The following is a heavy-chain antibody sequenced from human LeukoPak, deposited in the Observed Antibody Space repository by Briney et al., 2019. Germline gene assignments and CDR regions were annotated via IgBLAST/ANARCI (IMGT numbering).Heavy chain of an antibody. CDR3: ARDSSTVTSEVWFDP. Sequence: GASVKVSCKASGYTFTGYYIHWVRQAPGQGLEWMGWINPHSGGTNYAHNFQGRVTMTRDTSINTTYMDLSRLRSDDTAVYFCARDSSTVTSEVWFDPWGQGTLVTVSS. CDR2: INPHSGGT. V-gene: IGHV1-2*02. D-gene: IGHD4-17*01. CDR1: GYTFTGYY. J-gene: IGHJ5*02.